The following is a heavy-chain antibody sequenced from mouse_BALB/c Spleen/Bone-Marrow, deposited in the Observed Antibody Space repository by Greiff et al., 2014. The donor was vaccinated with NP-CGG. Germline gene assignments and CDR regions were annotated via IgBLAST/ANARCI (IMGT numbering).Heavy chain of an antibody. CDR3: ARSGSSSGYFDY. CDR2: ISSGSSTV. CDR1: GFTFSSFG. J-gene: IGHJ2*01. V-gene: IGHV5-17*02. D-gene: IGHD1-1*01. Sequence: VQLQQPGGGLVQPGGSRKLSCAASGFTFSSFGMHWVRQAPEKGLEWVAYISSGSSTVYYADKVMGRFTISRDNPKNTLFLQMTSLRSEDTAMYYCARSGSSSGYFDYWGQGTTLTVSS.